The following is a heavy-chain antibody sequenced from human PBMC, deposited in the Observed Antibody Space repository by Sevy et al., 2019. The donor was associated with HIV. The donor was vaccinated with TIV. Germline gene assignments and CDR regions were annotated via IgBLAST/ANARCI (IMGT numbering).Heavy chain of an antibody. CDR3: ARGTYYDYVWGSYRLNYFDY. V-gene: IGHV3-30*04. Sequence: GGSLRLSCAASGFTFSSYAMHWVRQAPGKGLEWVAVISYDGSNKYYADSVKGRFTISRDNSKNTLYLQMNSLRAEETAVYYCARGTYYDYVWGSYRLNYFDYWGQGTLVTVSS. CDR1: GFTFSSYA. CDR2: ISYDGSNK. D-gene: IGHD3-16*02. J-gene: IGHJ4*02.